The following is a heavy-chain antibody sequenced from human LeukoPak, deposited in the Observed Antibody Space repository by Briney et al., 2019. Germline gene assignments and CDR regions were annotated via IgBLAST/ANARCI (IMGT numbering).Heavy chain of an antibody. CDR2: INPNSGGT. D-gene: IGHD2-15*01. CDR3: ARGRQWWEQMPFDY. CDR1: GYTFTGYY. J-gene: IGHJ4*02. Sequence: ASVKVSCKASGYTFTGYYMHWVRQAPGQGLEWMGWINPNSGGTNYAQKFQGRVTMTRDTSISTAYMELSSLRSEDTAVYFCARGRQWWEQMPFDYWGQGTLVTVSS. V-gene: IGHV1-2*02.